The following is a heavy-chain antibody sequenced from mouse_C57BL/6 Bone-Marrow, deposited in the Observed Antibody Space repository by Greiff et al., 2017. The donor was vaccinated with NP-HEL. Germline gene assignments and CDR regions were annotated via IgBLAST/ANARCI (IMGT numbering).Heavy chain of an antibody. CDR3: ARGNWYYFDY. CDR1: GYTFTDYN. D-gene: IGHD4-1*01. Sequence: VQLQQSGPELVKPGALVKIPCKASGYTFTDYNMDWVKQSHGKSLEWIGDINPNNGGTIYNQKFKGKATLTVDKSSSTAYMELRSLTSEDTAVYYCARGNWYYFDYWGQGTTLTVSS. CDR2: INPNNGGT. J-gene: IGHJ2*01. V-gene: IGHV1-18*01.